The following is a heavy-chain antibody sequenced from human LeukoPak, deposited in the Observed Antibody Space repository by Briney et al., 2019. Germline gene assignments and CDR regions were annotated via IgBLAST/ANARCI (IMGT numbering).Heavy chain of an antibody. CDR2: INHSGST. CDR1: GGSFSGYY. J-gene: IGHJ5*02. CDR3: AGPVEMATTSNWFDP. D-gene: IGHD5-24*01. V-gene: IGHV4-34*01. Sequence: PSETLSLTCAVYGGSFSGYYWSWIRQPPGKGLEWIGEINHSGSTNYNPSLKSRVTISVDTSKNQFSLKLSSVTAADTAVYYCAGPVEMATTSNWFDPWGQGTLVTVSS.